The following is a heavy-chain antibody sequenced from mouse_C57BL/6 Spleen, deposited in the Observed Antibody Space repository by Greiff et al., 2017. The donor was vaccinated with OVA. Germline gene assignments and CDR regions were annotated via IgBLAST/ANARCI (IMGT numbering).Heavy chain of an antibody. D-gene: IGHD2-1*01. J-gene: IGHJ2*01. V-gene: IGHV1-15*01. CDR1: GYTFTDYE. CDR2: IDPETGGT. CDR3: TRLYGNYNFDY. Sequence: VKLQESGAELVRPGASVTLSCKASGYTFTDYEMHWVKQTPVHGLEWIGAIDPETGGTAYNQKFKGKAILTADKSSSTAYMELRSLTSEDSAVYYCTRLYGNYNFDYWGQGTTLTVSS.